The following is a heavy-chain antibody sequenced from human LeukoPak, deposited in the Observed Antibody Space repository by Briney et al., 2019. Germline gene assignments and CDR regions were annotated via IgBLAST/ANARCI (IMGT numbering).Heavy chain of an antibody. CDR3: ARDFIVVVPAAIQDFWFDP. CDR2: INAGNGNT. Sequence: ASVKVSCTASGYTFTSYAMHWGRQAPGQRLEWMGWINAGNGNTKYSQKFQGRVTITRDTSASTAYMELSSLRSEDTAVYYCARDFIVVVPAAIQDFWFDPWGQGTLVTVSS. J-gene: IGHJ5*02. V-gene: IGHV1-3*01. CDR1: GYTFTSYA. D-gene: IGHD2-2*02.